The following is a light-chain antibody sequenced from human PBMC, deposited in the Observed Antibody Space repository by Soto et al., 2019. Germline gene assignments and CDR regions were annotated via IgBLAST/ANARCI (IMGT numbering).Light chain of an antibody. CDR2: GAS. J-gene: IGKJ5*01. V-gene: IGKV3-20*01. Sequence: EIVLTQSPGTLSLSPGERATLSCRASQSVSSSYLAWYQQKPGQAPRLLIYGASSRATGIPDRFSGSGSGTEFTLTISRLEPEDFEVYYCQQYGSSPRITFGQGTRLEIK. CDR3: QQYGSSPRIT. CDR1: QSVSSSY.